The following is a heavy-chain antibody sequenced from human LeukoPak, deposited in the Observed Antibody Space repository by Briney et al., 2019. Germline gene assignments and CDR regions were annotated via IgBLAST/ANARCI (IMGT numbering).Heavy chain of an antibody. J-gene: IGHJ6*03. CDR2: INAGNGNT. D-gene: IGHD6-6*01. CDR3: ARSRPTGPFNYYYYMDV. CDR1: GYTFTSYA. Sequence: ASVKASCKASGYTFTSYAMHWVRQAPGQRLEWMGWINAGNGNTKYSQEFQGRVTITRDTSASTAYMELSSLRSEDMAVYYCARSRPTGPFNYYYYMDVWGKGTTVTVSS. V-gene: IGHV1-3*03.